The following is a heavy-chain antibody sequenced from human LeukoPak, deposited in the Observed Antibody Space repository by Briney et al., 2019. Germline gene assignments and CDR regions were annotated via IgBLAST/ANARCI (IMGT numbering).Heavy chain of an antibody. CDR3: ARDLEGSSTPFGY. CDR2: IWYDGSNK. J-gene: IGHJ4*02. Sequence: PGGSLRLSCADSGFTFSNSWMGWVRQAPGKGLEWVAVIWYDGSNKYYADSVKGRFTISRDNSKNTLYLQMNSLRAEDTAVYYCARDLEGSSTPFGYWGQGTLVTVSS. CDR1: GFTFSNSW. V-gene: IGHV3-33*08. D-gene: IGHD6-13*01.